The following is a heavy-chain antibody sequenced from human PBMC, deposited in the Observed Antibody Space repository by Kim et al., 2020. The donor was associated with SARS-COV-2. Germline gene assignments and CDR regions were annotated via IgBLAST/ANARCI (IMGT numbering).Heavy chain of an antibody. J-gene: IGHJ6*02. CDR2: IYYSGST. CDR1: GRSISSSSYY. D-gene: IGHD1-26*01. CDR3: ARDDGVVGAREYYYYYGMGV. V-gene: IGHV4-39*07. Sequence: SETLSLTCTVSGRSISSSSYYWGWIRQPPGKGLEWIGTIYYSGSTYYNPSLKSRVTISVDTSKNQFSLKLGSVTAADTAVYYCARDDGVVGAREYYYYYGMGVWGQGTTVTVSS.